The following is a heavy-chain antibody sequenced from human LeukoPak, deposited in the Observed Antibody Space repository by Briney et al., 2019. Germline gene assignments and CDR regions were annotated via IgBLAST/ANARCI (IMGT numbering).Heavy chain of an antibody. Sequence: PSETLSLTCAVYGGSFSGYYWSWIRQPPGKGLEWIGEINHSGSTNYNPSLKSRVTISVDTSKNQFSLKLSSVTAADTGVYYCARAVVVTAGSYYYYYYMDVWGKGTTVTVSS. CDR3: ARAVVVTAGSYYYYYYMDV. V-gene: IGHV4-34*01. CDR1: GGSFSGYY. D-gene: IGHD2-21*02. J-gene: IGHJ6*03. CDR2: INHSGST.